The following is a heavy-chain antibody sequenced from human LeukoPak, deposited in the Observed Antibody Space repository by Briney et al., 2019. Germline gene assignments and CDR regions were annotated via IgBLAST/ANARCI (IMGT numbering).Heavy chain of an antibody. D-gene: IGHD3-10*01. V-gene: IGHV3-53*01. CDR2: IYTGGTT. CDR3: ARGPHYNDRG. J-gene: IGHJ4*02. CDR1: GFTFNSYD. Sequence: PGGSLRLSCAASGFTFNSYDMGWVRQAPGKGLEWVSVIYTGGTTHYADSVKGRFTISRDNSKNTLYLQMNSLRAEDTAVYYCARGPHYNDRGWGQGTLVTVSS.